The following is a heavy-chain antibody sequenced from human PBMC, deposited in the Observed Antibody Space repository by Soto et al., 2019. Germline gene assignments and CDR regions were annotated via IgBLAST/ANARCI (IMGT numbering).Heavy chain of an antibody. CDR2: ISYDGSNK. CDR1: GFTFSSYG. Sequence: GGSLRLSCVASGFTFSSYGMHWVRQAPGKGLEWVAVISYDGSNKYYADSVKGRFTISRDNSKNTLYLQMNSLRAEDTAGYYCANSGIGPGATTVYSGSSPDTPLWYYGMDVWGQGTTVTVSS. D-gene: IGHD1-26*01. V-gene: IGHV3-30*18. CDR3: ANSGIGPGATTVYSGSSPDTPLWYYGMDV. J-gene: IGHJ6*02.